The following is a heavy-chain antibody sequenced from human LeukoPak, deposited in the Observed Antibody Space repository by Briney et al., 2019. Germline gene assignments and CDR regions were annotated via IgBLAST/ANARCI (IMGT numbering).Heavy chain of an antibody. J-gene: IGHJ4*02. V-gene: IGHV4-38-2*02. Sequence: SETLSLTCAVSGYSISSGYYWGWLRQPPGKGLEWIGSIYHSGATYYNPPLKSRVTISLATSKNQFSLKLSSVTAADTAVYYCARDFSRGSYDYWGQGTLVTVPS. CDR3: ARDFSRGSYDY. D-gene: IGHD1-26*01. CDR2: IYHSGAT. CDR1: GYSISSGYY.